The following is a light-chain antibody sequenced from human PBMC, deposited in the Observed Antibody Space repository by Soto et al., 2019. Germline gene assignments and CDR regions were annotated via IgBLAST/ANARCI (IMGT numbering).Light chain of an antibody. CDR2: GAS. CDR3: HQYNTWSPLA. J-gene: IGKJ4*01. Sequence: EIVMTQSPATLSVSLGERATLSCRASQSVSNNLAWYQQKPGQAPRLLIFGASTRATGIPARFSGSGSGTEFTLTISSLQSEDFAVYYCHQYNTWSPLAFGGGTKVETK. CDR1: QSVSNN. V-gene: IGKV3-15*01.